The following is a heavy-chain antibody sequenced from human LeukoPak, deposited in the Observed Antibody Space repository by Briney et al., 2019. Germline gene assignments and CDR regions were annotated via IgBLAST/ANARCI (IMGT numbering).Heavy chain of an antibody. CDR3: ARAGMGIAAAGTGGYYYYGMDV. Sequence: GVSLRLSCAASGFTFSSYSMNWVRQAPGKGLEWLSSISSSSSYIYYADSVKGRFTISRDNAKNSLYLQMTSLRAGDTAVYYCARAGMGIAAAGTGGYYYYGMDVWGQGATVTVSS. D-gene: IGHD6-13*01. V-gene: IGHV3-21*01. CDR1: GFTFSSYS. CDR2: ISSSSSYI. J-gene: IGHJ6*02.